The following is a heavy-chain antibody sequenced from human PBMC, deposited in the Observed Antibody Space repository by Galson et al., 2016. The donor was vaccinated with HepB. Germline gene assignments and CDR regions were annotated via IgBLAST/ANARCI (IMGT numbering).Heavy chain of an antibody. CDR2: ICSSSSYI. CDR3: ARDRGIQLWSRDGFDY. CDR1: GFTFSTYS. Sequence: SLRLSCAASGFTFSTYSMNWVRQVPGKGLEWVSSICSSSSYIYYGDSLTGRFTISRDNAKNSLYLQMNSLRAEDTAVYYCARDRGIQLWSRDGFDYWGQGTLVTVSS. V-gene: IGHV3-21*01. J-gene: IGHJ4*02. D-gene: IGHD5-18*01.